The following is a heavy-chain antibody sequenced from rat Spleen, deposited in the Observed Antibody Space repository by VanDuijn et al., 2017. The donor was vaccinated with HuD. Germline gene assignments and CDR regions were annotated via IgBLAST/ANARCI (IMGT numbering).Heavy chain of an antibody. CDR1: GLTFSNYY. J-gene: IGHJ3*01. D-gene: IGHD4-6*01. CDR2: INTSGGST. Sequence: EVQLVESGGGLVQPGRSMKLSCAASGLTFSNYYMAWVRQAPTKGLEWVASINTSGGSTYYRDSVKGRFTVSRDNAKSTLYLQMDSLRSEDTATYYCARQGNWARWFPYWGQGTLVTVSS. CDR3: ARQGNWARWFPY. V-gene: IGHV5-25*01.